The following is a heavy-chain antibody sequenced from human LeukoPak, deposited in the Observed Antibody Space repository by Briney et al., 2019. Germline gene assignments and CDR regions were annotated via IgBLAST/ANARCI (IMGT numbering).Heavy chain of an antibody. V-gene: IGHV3-23*01. CDR1: GFTFSSYG. Sequence: GGSLRLSCAASGFTFSSYGMSWVRQAPGKGLEWVSAISGSGRSTYYADSVKGRFTISRDNSKNTVYLQMNSLRAEDTAVYYCARGDGYNYFDYWGQGTLVTVSS. CDR3: ARGDGYNYFDY. D-gene: IGHD5-24*01. CDR2: ISGSGRST. J-gene: IGHJ4*02.